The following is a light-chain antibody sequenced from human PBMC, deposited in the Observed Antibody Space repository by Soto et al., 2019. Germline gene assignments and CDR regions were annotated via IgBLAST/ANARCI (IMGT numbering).Light chain of an antibody. J-gene: IGKJ1*01. Sequence: EIVMPPSPATLSVSPVERATLSCRASQSVSSNLAWYQQKPGQAPRLLIYGASTRATGIPARFSGSGSGTEFTLTISSLQPEDFATYYCQQANSFPPTFGQGTKVDIK. CDR3: QQANSFPPT. CDR2: GAS. V-gene: IGKV3-15*01. CDR1: QSVSSN.